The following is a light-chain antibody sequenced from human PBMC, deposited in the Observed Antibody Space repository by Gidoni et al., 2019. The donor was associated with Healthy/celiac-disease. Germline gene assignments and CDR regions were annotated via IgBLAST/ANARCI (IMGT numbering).Light chain of an antibody. Sequence: EIVMTQSPATLSVSPGERATPSCRASQSVSSNLAWYQQKPGQAPRLLIYGASTRATGIPARFSGSGSGTEFTLTISSLQSEDVAVYYCQQYNNWPPTFGGGTKVEIK. J-gene: IGKJ4*01. CDR3: QQYNNWPPT. V-gene: IGKV3D-15*01. CDR1: QSVSSN. CDR2: GAS.